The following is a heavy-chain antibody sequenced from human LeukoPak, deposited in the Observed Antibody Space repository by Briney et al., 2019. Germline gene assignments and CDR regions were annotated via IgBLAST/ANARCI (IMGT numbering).Heavy chain of an antibody. CDR3: ARRGMYSSSWTYFDS. D-gene: IGHD6-13*01. V-gene: IGHV3-7*01. CDR1: GLTFGSQW. CDR2: IKQDGSEK. Sequence: PGGSLRLSCAASGLTFGSQWMSWVRQAPGKGLEWVANIKQDGSEKYYVDSVKGRFTISRDNAKNSLYLQMNSLRAEDTAVYYCARRGMYSSSWTYFDSWGQGTLVTVSS. J-gene: IGHJ4*02.